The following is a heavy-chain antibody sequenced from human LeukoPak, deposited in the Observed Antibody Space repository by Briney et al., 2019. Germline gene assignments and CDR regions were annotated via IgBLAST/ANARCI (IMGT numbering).Heavy chain of an antibody. V-gene: IGHV3-23*01. CDR1: GFTFSSYG. Sequence: PGGSLRLSCAASGFTFSSYGMSWVRQAPGKGLEWVSAISGSGGSTYYADSVKGRFTISRDNSKNTLYLQMNSLRAEDTAVYYCAKPAISSRGWYYDYWDQGTLVTVSS. CDR2: ISGSGGST. D-gene: IGHD6-19*01. J-gene: IGHJ4*02. CDR3: AKPAISSRGWYYDY.